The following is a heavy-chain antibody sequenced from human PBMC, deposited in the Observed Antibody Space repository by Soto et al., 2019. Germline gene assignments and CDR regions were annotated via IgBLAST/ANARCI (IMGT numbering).Heavy chain of an antibody. CDR2: TYYRSKWYN. Sequence: SQTLSLTCAISGDSVSNNGAAWNWIRQSPSRGLEWLGRTYYRSKWYNDYAVSMKSRIIINPDTSKNQFSLHLNSVTPEDTAVYYGARAPTGFHSAFGFWGRGSLVTVSS. V-gene: IGHV6-1*01. D-gene: IGHD4-4*01. CDR1: GDSVSNNGAA. J-gene: IGHJ4*02. CDR3: ARAPTGFHSAFGF.